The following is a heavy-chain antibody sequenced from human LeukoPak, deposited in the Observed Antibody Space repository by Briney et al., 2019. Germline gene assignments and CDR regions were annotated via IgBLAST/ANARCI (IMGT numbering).Heavy chain of an antibody. V-gene: IGHV4-39*01. CDR1: GGSISSSSYY. D-gene: IGHD1-14*01. CDR2: IYYSGST. Sequence: PSETLSLTCTVSGGSISSSSYYWGWIRQPPGKGLEWIGSIYYSGSTYYNPSLKSRVTISVDTSKNQFSLKLSSVTAADTAVYYCARVDLRIKNFDYWGQGTLVTVSS. CDR3: ARVDLRIKNFDY. J-gene: IGHJ4*02.